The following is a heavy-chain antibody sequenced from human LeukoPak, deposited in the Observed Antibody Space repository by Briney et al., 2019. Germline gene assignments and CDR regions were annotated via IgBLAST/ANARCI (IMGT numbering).Heavy chain of an antibody. V-gene: IGHV1-46*01. CDR3: ASRHRRTDDAFDI. J-gene: IGHJ3*02. CDR2: INPSGGST. CDR1: GYTFTSYY. Sequence: GASVKVSCKASGYTFTSYYMHWVRQAPGQGLEWMGIINPSGGSTSYAQKFQGRVTMTRDTSISTAYMELSRLRSDDTAVYYCASRHRRTDDAFDIWGQGTMVTVSS.